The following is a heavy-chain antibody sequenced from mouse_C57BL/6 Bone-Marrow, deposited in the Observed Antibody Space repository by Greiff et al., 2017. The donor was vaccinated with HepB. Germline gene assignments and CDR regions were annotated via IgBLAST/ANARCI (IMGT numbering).Heavy chain of an antibody. CDR3: ARSGYSNPYYFDY. J-gene: IGHJ2*01. CDR1: GYTFTSYW. Sequence: VQLQQSGAELVRPGSSVKLSCKASGYTFTSYWMDWVKQRPGQGLEWIGNIYPSDSETHYNQKFKDKATLTVDKSSSTAYMQLSSLTSEDSAVYYCARSGYSNPYYFDYWGQGTTLTVSS. D-gene: IGHD2-5*01. CDR2: IYPSDSET. V-gene: IGHV1-61*01.